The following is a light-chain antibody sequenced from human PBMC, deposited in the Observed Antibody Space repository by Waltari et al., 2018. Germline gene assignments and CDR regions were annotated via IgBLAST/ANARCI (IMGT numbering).Light chain of an antibody. Sequence: QAALTQLSFVSGSPGQTVTISCTGTSSDFGCYNYAPWYQQHPGKAPKLMIYDVSKRPSGVSDRFSGSKSGNTASLTISGLQAEDEADYYCNSYAGSNTFIFGAGTRLTVL. CDR1: SSDFGCYNY. CDR2: DVS. CDR3: NSYAGSNTFI. J-gene: IGLJ1*01. V-gene: IGLV2-11*01.